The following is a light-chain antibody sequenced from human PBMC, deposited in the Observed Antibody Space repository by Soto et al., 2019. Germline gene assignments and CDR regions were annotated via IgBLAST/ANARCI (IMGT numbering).Light chain of an antibody. V-gene: IGKV1-39*01. J-gene: IGKJ1*01. CDR3: QHSYSSPPWT. CDR1: QSISTY. CDR2: RAS. Sequence: DIQMTQSPAALSASVGGGCTISFLASQSISTYLNWYQQKPGTAPRLLIYRASSVKSGVPPRFSGSGSGRDFTLTISSLRPEDIATYFCQHSYSSPPWTFGQGTKVDIK.